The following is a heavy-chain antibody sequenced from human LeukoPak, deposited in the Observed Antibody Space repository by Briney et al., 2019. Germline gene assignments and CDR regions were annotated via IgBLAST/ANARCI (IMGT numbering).Heavy chain of an antibody. J-gene: IGHJ4*02. Sequence: SETLSLTCIVSGDSHSRYFWRWLRQSPRKGLEWIGYISYNRGTNYNPSLKSRVTISTDTSKNQFSLKLNSVTAADTAVYYCARGERYGIESDSSQGCFDYWGQGSLVTVSS. CDR3: ARGERYGIESDSSQGCFDY. V-gene: IGHV4-59*01. CDR2: ISYNRGT. CDR1: GDSHSRYF. D-gene: IGHD6-13*01.